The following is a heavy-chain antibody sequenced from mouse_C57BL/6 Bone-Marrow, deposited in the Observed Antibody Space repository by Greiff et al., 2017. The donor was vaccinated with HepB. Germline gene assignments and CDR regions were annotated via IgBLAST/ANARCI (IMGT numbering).Heavy chain of an antibody. CDR1: GYTFTSYT. Sequence: VQLQESGAELARPGASVKMSCKASGYTFTSYTMHWVKQRPGQGLEWIGYINPSSGYTKYNQKFKDKATLTADKSSSTAYMQLSSLTSEDSAVYYCARSDSLYWAMDYWGQGTSVTVSS. J-gene: IGHJ4*01. CDR3: ARSDSLYWAMDY. V-gene: IGHV1-4*01. CDR2: INPSSGYT.